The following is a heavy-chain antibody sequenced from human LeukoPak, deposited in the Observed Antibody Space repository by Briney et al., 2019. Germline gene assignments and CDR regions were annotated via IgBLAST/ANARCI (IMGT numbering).Heavy chain of an antibody. J-gene: IGHJ4*02. CDR1: GFTFSDYY. CDR3: ARDHRTTYYDILTALGY. Sequence: GGSLRLSCAASGFTFSDYYMSWIRQAPGKGLEWVSYISSSGSTIYYADSVKGRFTISRDNAKNSLYLQMNSLRDEDTAVYYCARDHRTTYYDILTALGYWGQGTLVTVSS. V-gene: IGHV3-11*04. D-gene: IGHD3-9*01. CDR2: ISSSGSTI.